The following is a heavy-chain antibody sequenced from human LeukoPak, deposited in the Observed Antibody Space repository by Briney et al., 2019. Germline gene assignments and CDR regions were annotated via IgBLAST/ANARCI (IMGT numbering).Heavy chain of an antibody. Sequence: SVTVSCKASGGTFSIYAISWVRQAPGQGLEWMGGIIPIFGTANYAQKFQGRVTITADESTSTAYMELSSLRSEDTAVYYCARDSRGAYSSGSSLNYYYYGMDVWGQGTTVTVSS. J-gene: IGHJ6*02. CDR1: GGTFSIYA. CDR2: IIPIFGTA. CDR3: ARDSRGAYSSGSSLNYYYYGMDV. V-gene: IGHV1-69*13. D-gene: IGHD6-19*01.